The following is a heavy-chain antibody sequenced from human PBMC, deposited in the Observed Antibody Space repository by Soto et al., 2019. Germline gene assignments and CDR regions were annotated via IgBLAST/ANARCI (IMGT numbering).Heavy chain of an antibody. V-gene: IGHV1-46*01. D-gene: IGHD1-1*01. CDR2: INPSGGST. J-gene: IGHJ3*02. Sequence: GASVKGSCKASGYTFTSYYMHWVRQAPGQGLEWMGIINPSGGSTSYAQKFQGRVTMTRDTSTSTVYMELSSLRSEDTAVYYCARDARTTGTTNYDAFDIWGQGTMVT. CDR1: GYTFTSYY. CDR3: ARDARTTGTTNYDAFDI.